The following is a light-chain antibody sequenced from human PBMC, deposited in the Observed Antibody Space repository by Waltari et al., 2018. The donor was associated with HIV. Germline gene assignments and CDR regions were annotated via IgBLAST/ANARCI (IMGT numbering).Light chain of an antibody. CDR2: RNN. Sequence: QAGLTQPPSVSKDLRQTATLTCAGSSSDVGHQGATWLQQHQGHPPKALSDRNNNRPSGISDRVAASRSGNTASLTITGLQPEDEADYYCAAWDNGLNAVVFGGGTRLSVL. V-gene: IGLV10-54*04. CDR3: AAWDNGLNAVV. J-gene: IGLJ2*01. CDR1: SSDVGHQG.